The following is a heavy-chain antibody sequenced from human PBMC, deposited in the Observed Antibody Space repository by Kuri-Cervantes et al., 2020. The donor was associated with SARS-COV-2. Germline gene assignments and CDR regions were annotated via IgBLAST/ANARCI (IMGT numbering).Heavy chain of an antibody. CDR3: ARLWFRESPDAFDI. V-gene: IGHV4-59*08. CDR1: GGSISSYY. J-gene: IGHJ3*02. Sequence: SETLSLTCTVSGGSISSYYWSWIRQPPGKGLEWIGYIYYSGSTNYNPSLKSRVTISVDTSKNQISLKLSSVTAADTAVYYCARLWFRESPDAFDIWGQGTMVTVSS. D-gene: IGHD3-10*01. CDR2: IYYSGST.